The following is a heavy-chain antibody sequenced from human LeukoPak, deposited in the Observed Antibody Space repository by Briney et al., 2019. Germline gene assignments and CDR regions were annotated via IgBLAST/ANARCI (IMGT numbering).Heavy chain of an antibody. CDR3: ARGGYSSSWYISRDY. CDR1: AFTFSSYW. CDR2: IKEDGSEK. D-gene: IGHD6-13*01. Sequence: PGGSLRLSCAASAFTFSSYWMTWVRQAPGKGLERVANIKEDGSEKYYVDSVKGRFTISRDNAKNSLYLQMNSLRAEDTAVYYCARGGYSSSWYISRDYWGQGTLVTVSS. J-gene: IGHJ4*02. V-gene: IGHV3-7*01.